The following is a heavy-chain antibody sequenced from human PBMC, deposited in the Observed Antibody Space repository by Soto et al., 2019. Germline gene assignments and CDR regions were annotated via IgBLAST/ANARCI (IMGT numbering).Heavy chain of an antibody. J-gene: IGHJ4*02. CDR1: GFTFSGYG. D-gene: IGHD3-22*01. Sequence: GEFLTISCASSGFTFSGYGMHWVRQAPGKGLEWVAVISYDGSNKYYADSVKGRFTISRDNSKSTLYLQMNSLRAEDTAVYYCAKDYYDSSGYYSHTFDYWGQGTLVTVSS. CDR2: ISYDGSNK. CDR3: AKDYYDSSGYYSHTFDY. V-gene: IGHV3-30*18.